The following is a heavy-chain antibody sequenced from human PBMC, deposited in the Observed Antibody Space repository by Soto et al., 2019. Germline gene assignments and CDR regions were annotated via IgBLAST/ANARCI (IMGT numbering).Heavy chain of an antibody. V-gene: IGHV1-18*01. CDR1: GYTFSTYG. J-gene: IGHJ4*02. CDR3: VTSAPIAGRPVDS. D-gene: IGHD6-6*01. CDR2: ISDYDGDT. Sequence: QVHLVQPGAEVKKSGASVKVSCKASGYTFSTYGFNWVRQAPGQGLEWMGWISDYDGDTNYAQNFQDRVSMTRDTSTSTAYMELRSLRSDDTAVYYCVTSAPIAGRPVDSWGQGTLVTVSS.